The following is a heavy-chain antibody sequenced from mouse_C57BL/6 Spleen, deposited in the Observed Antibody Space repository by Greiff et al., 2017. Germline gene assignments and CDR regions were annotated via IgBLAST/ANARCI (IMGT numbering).Heavy chain of an antibody. J-gene: IGHJ2*01. CDR2: IHPNSGST. CDR3: ARQVGYYFDY. V-gene: IGHV1-64*01. CDR1: GYTFTSYW. D-gene: IGHD1-3*01. Sequence: VQLQQPGAELVKPGASVKLSCKASGYTFTSYWMHWVKQRPGQGLEWIGMIHPNSGSTNYNEKFKSKATLTVDKSSSTAYMQLSSLTSEASAVYYGARQVGYYFDYWGQCTTLTVSS.